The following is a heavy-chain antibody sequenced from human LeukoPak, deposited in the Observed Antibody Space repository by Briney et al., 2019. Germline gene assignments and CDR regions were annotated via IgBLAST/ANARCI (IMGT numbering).Heavy chain of an antibody. CDR1: GGTFSSYA. CDR2: IITIFGIA. J-gene: IGHJ4*02. D-gene: IGHD1-26*01. CDR3: ARAGTVGAHFDY. V-gene: IGHV1-69*04. Sequence: ASVKVSCKASGGTFSSYAISWVRQAPGQGLEWMGRIITIFGIANYAQKFQGRVTITADKSTSTAYMELSSLRSEDTAVYYCARAGTVGAHFDYWGQGTLVTVSS.